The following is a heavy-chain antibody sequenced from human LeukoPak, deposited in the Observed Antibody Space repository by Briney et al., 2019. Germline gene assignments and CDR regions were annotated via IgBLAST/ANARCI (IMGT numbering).Heavy chain of an antibody. CDR2: INPNSGGT. D-gene: IGHD1-14*01. V-gene: IGHV1-2*02. CDR1: GYTFTGYY. Sequence: ASVKVSCKASGYTFTGYYIHWVRQAPGQGLEWMGWINPNSGGTNYAQKFQGRVTMTRDTSISTAYMELSRLRSDDTALYYCGRSLRLASECDYWGQGTLVTVSS. J-gene: IGHJ4*02. CDR3: GRSLRLASECDY.